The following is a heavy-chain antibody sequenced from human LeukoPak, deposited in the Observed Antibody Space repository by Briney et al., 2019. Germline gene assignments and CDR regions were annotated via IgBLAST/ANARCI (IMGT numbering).Heavy chain of an antibody. D-gene: IGHD3-22*01. J-gene: IGHJ4*02. Sequence: SGPTLVNPTQTLTLTCTFPGFSLSTSGMCVSWIRQPPGKALEWLARIDWDDDKYYSTSLKTRLTISKDTSKNQVVLTMTNMDPVDTATYYCARHYYDSSGYSFDYWGQGTLVTVSS. CDR2: IDWDDDK. CDR1: GFSLSTSGMC. CDR3: ARHYYDSSGYSFDY. V-gene: IGHV2-70*11.